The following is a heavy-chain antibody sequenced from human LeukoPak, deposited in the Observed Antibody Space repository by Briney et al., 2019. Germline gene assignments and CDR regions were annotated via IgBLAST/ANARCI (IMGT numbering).Heavy chain of an antibody. CDR1: GFTFSNYA. V-gene: IGHV3-23*01. Sequence: SGGSLRLPCAASGFTFSNYAMTWVRQAPGKGLEWISGISGSGGSTYYADSVKGRFTASRDNSQNMLYLQMNSLRAEDTAVYYCAKDPPILDYYGSGSYYTDWGQGTLVTVSS. D-gene: IGHD3-10*01. J-gene: IGHJ4*02. CDR2: ISGSGGST. CDR3: AKDPPILDYYGSGSYYTD.